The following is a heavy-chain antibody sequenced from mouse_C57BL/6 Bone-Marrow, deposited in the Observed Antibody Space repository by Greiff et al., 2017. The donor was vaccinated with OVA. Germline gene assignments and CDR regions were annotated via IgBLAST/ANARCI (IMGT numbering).Heavy chain of an antibody. Sequence: QVQLKQSGAELVKPGASVKISCKASGYAFSSYWMNWVKQRPGKGLEWIGQIYPGDGDTNYNGKFKGKATLTADKSSSTAYMQLSRLTSEDSAVYFCAREWWGLRRGYWYFDVWGTGTTVTVSS. CDR3: AREWWGLRRGYWYFDV. CDR2: IYPGDGDT. J-gene: IGHJ1*03. D-gene: IGHD2-4*01. CDR1: GYAFSSYW. V-gene: IGHV1-80*01.